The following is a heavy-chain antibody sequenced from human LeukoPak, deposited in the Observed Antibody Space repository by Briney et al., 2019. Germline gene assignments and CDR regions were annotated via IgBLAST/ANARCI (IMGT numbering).Heavy chain of an antibody. CDR2: ISGSGVTT. V-gene: IGHV3-23*01. CDR3: ARYTSAWYAKDY. D-gene: IGHD6-19*01. J-gene: IGHJ4*02. Sequence: GRSLRLSCIGSGFTFSSYAMSWVRQAPGKGLEWVSFISGSGVTTYYADSVKGRFTISRDNSKNTLYLQMNSLRAEDTAVYYCARYTSAWYAKDYWGQGTLVTVSS. CDR1: GFTFSSYA.